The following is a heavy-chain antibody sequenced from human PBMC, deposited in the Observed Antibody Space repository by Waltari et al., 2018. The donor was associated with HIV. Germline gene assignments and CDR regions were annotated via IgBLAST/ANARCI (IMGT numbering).Heavy chain of an antibody. J-gene: IGHJ6*02. CDR3: ARARLVSRGQYCSTTSCLPHYYYYYGMDV. CDR2: INHSGSP. D-gene: IGHD2-2*01. Sequence: QVQLRQWGAGLLKPSETLSLTCAVYGGSFSGSYWSWIRQPPGKGLEWIGEINHSGSPNYTPALKSRVTISVDTSKNQFSLKRTSVTAADTAVFYCARARLVSRGQYCSTTSCLPHYYYYYGMDVWGQGTTVTVSS. CDR1: GGSFSGSY. V-gene: IGHV4-34*01.